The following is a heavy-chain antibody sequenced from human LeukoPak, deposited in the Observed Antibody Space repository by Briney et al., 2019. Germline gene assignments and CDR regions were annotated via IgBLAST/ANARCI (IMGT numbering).Heavy chain of an antibody. J-gene: IGHJ4*02. V-gene: IGHV3-15*01. CDR2: IKSQTDGGTT. CDR3: TTGTWIQLWLADY. D-gene: IGHD5-18*01. CDR1: GFTFTNAC. Sequence: GGSLRLSCKGSGFTFTNACMSWVRLAPGKGLEWVGHIKSQTDGGTTDYAAPVKGRFTISRDGSKNTLYLQLNSLKTEDTAVYYCTTGTWIQLWLADYWGQGTLVTVSS.